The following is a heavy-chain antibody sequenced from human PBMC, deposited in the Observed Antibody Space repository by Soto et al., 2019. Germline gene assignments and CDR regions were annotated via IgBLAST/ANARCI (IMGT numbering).Heavy chain of an antibody. CDR2: VSANNGHT. CDR1: GFTFSNYG. Sequence: ASVKVSCKASGFTFSNYGLNWVRQAPGQGLEWMGWVSANNGHTNYAQNLQGRVSMTTDTSTSTAYMELRGLTFDDTAVYYCARDIESVTAKHFFYYYAMDVWGQGTTVTVSS. V-gene: IGHV1-18*01. J-gene: IGHJ6*02. D-gene: IGHD2-8*01. CDR3: ARDIESVTAKHFFYYYAMDV.